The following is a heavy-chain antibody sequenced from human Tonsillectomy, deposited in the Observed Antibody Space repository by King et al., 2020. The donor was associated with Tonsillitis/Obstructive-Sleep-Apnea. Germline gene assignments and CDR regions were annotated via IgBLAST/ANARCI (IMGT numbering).Heavy chain of an antibody. J-gene: IGHJ4*02. V-gene: IGHV3-33*01. CDR3: ASRGCSSSSCRYYFDY. CDR2: IWFDGTNK. D-gene: IGHD2-15*01. Sequence: VQLVESGGGVVQPGRSLRLSCAASGFTFSSYGMHWVRQAPGKGLEWVAVIWFDGTNKHYADSVKGRFTISRDNSKNTLYLQMNSLRAEDTAVYYCASRGCSSSSCRYYFDYWGQGTLVTVSS. CDR1: GFTFSSYG.